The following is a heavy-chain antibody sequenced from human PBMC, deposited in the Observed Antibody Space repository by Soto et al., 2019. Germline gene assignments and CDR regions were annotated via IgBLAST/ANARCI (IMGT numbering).Heavy chain of an antibody. V-gene: IGHV3-30-3*01. D-gene: IGHD5-18*01. J-gene: IGHJ6*02. CDR3: AREVDVDTAMVYGYYYYGMDV. CDR2: ISYDGSNK. Sequence: QVQLVESGGGVVQPGRSLRLSCAASGFTFSSYAMHWVRQAPGKGLEWVAVISYDGSNKYYADSVKGRFTISRDNSKNTRNLQMNSLRAEDTAVYYCAREVDVDTAMVYGYYYYGMDVWGQGTTVTVSS. CDR1: GFTFSSYA.